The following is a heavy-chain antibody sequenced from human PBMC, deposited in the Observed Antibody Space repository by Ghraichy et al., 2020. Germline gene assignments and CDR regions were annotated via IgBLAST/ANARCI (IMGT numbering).Heavy chain of an antibody. Sequence: GESLNISCKGSGYTFSNYWIAWVRQMPGKGLEWMGIINPVDSETRYSPSFQGQVTLSVEKSTTAAYLQWSSLKASDTAMYYCARARPDYFYGMDVWGQGTTVTVSS. V-gene: IGHV5-51*01. CDR2: INPVDSET. J-gene: IGHJ6*02. CDR1: GYTFSNYW. CDR3: ARARPDYFYGMDV. D-gene: IGHD6-6*01.